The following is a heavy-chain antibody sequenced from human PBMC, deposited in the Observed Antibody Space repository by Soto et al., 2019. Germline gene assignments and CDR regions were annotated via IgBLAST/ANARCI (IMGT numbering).Heavy chain of an antibody. CDR3: AKDIGSLKALPAAAYYYYGMDV. Sequence: HPGGSLSLSCAASGFTFDDYAMHWVRQAPGKGLEWVSGISWNSGSIGYADSVKGRFTISRDNAKNSLYLQMNSLRAEDTALYYCAKDIGSLKALPAAAYYYYGMDVWGQGTTVTVSS. D-gene: IGHD2-2*01. V-gene: IGHV3-9*01. CDR2: ISWNSGSI. J-gene: IGHJ6*02. CDR1: GFTFDDYA.